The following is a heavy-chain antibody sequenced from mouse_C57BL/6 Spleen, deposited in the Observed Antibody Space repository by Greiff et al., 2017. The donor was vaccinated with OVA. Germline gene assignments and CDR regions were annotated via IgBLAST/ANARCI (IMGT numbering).Heavy chain of an antibody. CDR2: FHPYNDDT. CDR1: GYTFTTYP. V-gene: IGHV1-47*01. CDR3: ARGYGSSRGYFDV. D-gene: IGHD1-1*01. Sequence: VKLQESGAELVKPGASVKMSCKASGYTFTTYPIEWMKQNHGKSLEWIGNFHPYNDDTKYNEKFKGKATLTVEKSSSTVYLELSRLTSDDSAVYYCARGYGSSRGYFDVWGTGTTVTVSS. J-gene: IGHJ1*03.